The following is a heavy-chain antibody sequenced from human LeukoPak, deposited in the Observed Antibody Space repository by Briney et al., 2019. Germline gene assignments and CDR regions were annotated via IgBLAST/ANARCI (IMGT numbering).Heavy chain of an antibody. D-gene: IGHD6-6*01. J-gene: IGHJ6*02. Sequence: ASVKVSCKASGGTFSSYAISWERQAPGQGLEWMGGIIPIFGTANYAQKFQGRVTITADESTSTAYMELSSLRSEDTAVYYCARVSIAARLNYYYGMDVWSQGTTVTVSS. CDR2: IIPIFGTA. CDR3: ARVSIAARLNYYYGMDV. V-gene: IGHV1-69*01. CDR1: GGTFSSYA.